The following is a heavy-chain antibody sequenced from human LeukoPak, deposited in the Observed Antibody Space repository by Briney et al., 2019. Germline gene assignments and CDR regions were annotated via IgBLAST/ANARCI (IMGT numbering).Heavy chain of an antibody. V-gene: IGHV4-34*01. CDR2: INHSGST. J-gene: IGHJ6*02. D-gene: IGHD5-24*01. CDR3: ARGRRERALYYYYGMDV. CDR1: GGSFSGYY. Sequence: SETLSLTRAVYGGSFSGYYWSWIRQPPGKGLEWIGGINHSGSTNYNPSLKSRVTISVDTSKNQFSLKLSSVTAADTAVYYCARGRRERALYYYYGMDVWGQGTTVTVSS.